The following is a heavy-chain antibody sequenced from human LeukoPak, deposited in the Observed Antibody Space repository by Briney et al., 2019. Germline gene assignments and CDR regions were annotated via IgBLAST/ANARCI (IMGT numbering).Heavy chain of an antibody. D-gene: IGHD1-26*01. CDR1: GFTFSTYW. CDR2: INSDGRST. CDR3: ARTVGATSAEYFQH. Sequence: GGSLRLSCVASGFTFSTYWMHWVRQAPGKGLVWVSRINSDGRSTTYADSVKGRFTISRDNAKNTLYLQMNSLRAEDTAVYYCARTVGATSAEYFQHWGQGTLVTVSS. V-gene: IGHV3-74*01. J-gene: IGHJ1*01.